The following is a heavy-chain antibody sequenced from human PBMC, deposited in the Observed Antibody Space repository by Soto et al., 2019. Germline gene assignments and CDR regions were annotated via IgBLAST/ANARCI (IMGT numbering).Heavy chain of an antibody. CDR1: GFTFSSYG. Sequence: GGSLRLSCAASGFTFSSYGMHWVRQAPGKGLEWVEVISCDGSNKYYADYVKGRFTISRDNSKNTLYLQMNSLRAEDTAVYYCAKGSFAAFDIWGQGTMVTVSS. CDR2: ISCDGSNK. J-gene: IGHJ3*02. V-gene: IGHV3-30*18. CDR3: AKGSFAAFDI.